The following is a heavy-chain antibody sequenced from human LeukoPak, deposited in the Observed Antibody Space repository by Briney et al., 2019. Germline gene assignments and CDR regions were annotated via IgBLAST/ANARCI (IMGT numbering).Heavy chain of an antibody. CDR3: AREISLGLHCSSTSCYGGGFDY. V-gene: IGHV1-69*01. Sequence: ASVKVSCKASGGTFSSYATSWVRQAPGQGLEWMGGIIPIFGTANYAQKFQGRVTITADESTSTAYMELSSLRSEDTAVYYCAREISLGLHCSSTSCYGGGFDYWGQGTLVTVSS. CDR2: IIPIFGTA. J-gene: IGHJ4*02. D-gene: IGHD2-2*01. CDR1: GGTFSSYA.